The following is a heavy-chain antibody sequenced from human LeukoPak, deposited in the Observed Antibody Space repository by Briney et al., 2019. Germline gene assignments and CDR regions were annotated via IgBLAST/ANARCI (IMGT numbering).Heavy chain of an antibody. CDR2: ISWNSGSI. Sequence: GGSLRLSCAASGFTFDDYAMHWVRQAPGKGLEWVSGISWNSGSIGYADSVKGRFTISRDNAKNSLYLQMNSLRAEDMALYYCARVRDYSDIAVAGTPFAFDYWGQGTLVTVSS. CDR1: GFTFDDYA. V-gene: IGHV3-9*03. D-gene: IGHD6-19*01. J-gene: IGHJ4*02. CDR3: ARVRDYSDIAVAGTPFAFDY.